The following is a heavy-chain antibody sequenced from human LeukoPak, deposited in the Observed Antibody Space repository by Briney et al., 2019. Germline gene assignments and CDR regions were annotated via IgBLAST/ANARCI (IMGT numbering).Heavy chain of an antibody. CDR3: ARDLSEGGSWAY. V-gene: IGHV1-3*01. CDR2: INAGNGNT. Sequence: ASVKVSCKASGYTFTSNAIQWVRQAPGQRLEWMGWINAGNGNTKYSQKFQGRVTITRDTSASTAYMELSSLRSEDTAVYYCARDLSEGGSWAYWGQGTLVTVSS. CDR1: GYTFTSNA. D-gene: IGHD6-13*01. J-gene: IGHJ4*02.